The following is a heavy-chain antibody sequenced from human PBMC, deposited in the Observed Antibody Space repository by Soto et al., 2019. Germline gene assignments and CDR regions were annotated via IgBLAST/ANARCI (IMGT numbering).Heavy chain of an antibody. CDR2: IYPGDSDT. CDR1: GYSFTSYW. Sequence: PGESLKISCKGSGYSFTSYWIGWVRQMPGKGLEWMGIIYPGDSDTRYSQSFQGQVTISADKSISTAYLQWSSLKASDTAMYYCARHFPSTLRFLEWLNQEDYYGMDVWGQGTTVTVSS. D-gene: IGHD3-3*01. CDR3: ARHFPSTLRFLEWLNQEDYYGMDV. V-gene: IGHV5-51*01. J-gene: IGHJ6*02.